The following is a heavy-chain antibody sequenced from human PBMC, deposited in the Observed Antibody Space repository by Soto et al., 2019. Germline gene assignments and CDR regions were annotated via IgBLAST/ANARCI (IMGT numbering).Heavy chain of an antibody. D-gene: IGHD5-18*01. CDR2: IYSDGSA. CDR1: GFTVRSNY. Sequence: GGSLRLSCAASGFTVRSNYMSWVRQAPGKELEWVSVIYSDGSAYYTDSVTGRFTIFRHNSENTLYLQMNSLRPEDTAVYYCARDPGYTYGQPFDYWGQGTLVTVSS. J-gene: IGHJ4*02. CDR3: ARDPGYTYGQPFDY. V-gene: IGHV3-53*04.